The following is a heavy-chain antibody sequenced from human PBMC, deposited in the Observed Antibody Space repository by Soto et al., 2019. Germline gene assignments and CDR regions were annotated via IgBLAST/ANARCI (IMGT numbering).Heavy chain of an antibody. V-gene: IGHV1-24*01. Sequence: ASVKVSCEVSGYTLTELSMHWVRQASGKELEWMEGFDPEDGETIYTQKFQGRVTMTEDTSTDSAYMELSSLRSEETAVYYFATDTTNGGSGSSDYYYGMDVGGQGTTVTVSS. J-gene: IGHJ6*02. CDR3: ATDTTNGGSGSSDYYYGMDV. D-gene: IGHD3-10*01. CDR1: GYTLTELS. CDR2: FDPEDGET.